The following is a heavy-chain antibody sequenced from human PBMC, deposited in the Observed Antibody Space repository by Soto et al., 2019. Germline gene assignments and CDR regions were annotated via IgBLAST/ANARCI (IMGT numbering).Heavy chain of an antibody. D-gene: IGHD3-10*01. CDR2: ISYDGSNK. CDR3: ARSGSGSYYETPPYYYYYGMDV. V-gene: IGHV3-30-3*01. Sequence: QVQLVESGGGVVQPGRSLRLSCAASGFTFSSYAMHWVRQAPGKGLEWVAVISYDGSNKYYADSVKGRFTISRDNSKNTLYLQMNSLRAEDTAVYYRARSGSGSYYETPPYYYYYGMDVWGQGTTVTVSS. J-gene: IGHJ6*02. CDR1: GFTFSSYA.